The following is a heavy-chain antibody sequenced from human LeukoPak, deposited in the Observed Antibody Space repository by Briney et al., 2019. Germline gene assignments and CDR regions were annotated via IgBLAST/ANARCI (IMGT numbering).Heavy chain of an antibody. CDR3: ARELRSIAPSYDY. D-gene: IGHD6-6*01. J-gene: IGHJ4*02. Sequence: ASVKVSCKASGYTFTGYYMHWVRQAPGQGLEWMGWINPNSGGTNYAQKFQGRVTMTRDTSTSTVYMELSSLRSEDTAVYYCARELRSIAPSYDYWGQGTLVTVSS. CDR1: GYTFTGYY. CDR2: INPNSGGT. V-gene: IGHV1-2*02.